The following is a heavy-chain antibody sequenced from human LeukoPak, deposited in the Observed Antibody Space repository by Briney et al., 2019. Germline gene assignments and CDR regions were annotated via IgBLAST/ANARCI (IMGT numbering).Heavy chain of an antibody. Sequence: GGSLRLSCAASGFTFSDYYMSWIRQAPGKGLEWISYVRSSDSNTYYADSVKGRFTISRDNAKNSLYLQMNSLRAKDTAVYYCAKTLAGTALDYWGQGTLVTVSS. J-gene: IGHJ4*02. D-gene: IGHD6-19*01. V-gene: IGHV3-11*01. CDR2: VRSSDSNT. CDR1: GFTFSDYY. CDR3: AKTLAGTALDY.